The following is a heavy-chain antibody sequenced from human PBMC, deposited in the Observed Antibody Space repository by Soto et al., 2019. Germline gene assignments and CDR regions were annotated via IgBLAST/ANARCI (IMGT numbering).Heavy chain of an antibody. CDR3: ARGFGFGSSSWYGRYGMDV. CDR1: CWSFIGYY. D-gene: IGHD6-13*01. CDR2: INHSGST. Sequence: PSATLSLTSAFYCWSFIGYYWSWIRKPTGKGLEWIGEINHSGSTNYNPSLKSRVTISVDTSKNQFSLKLSSVTAADTAVYYCARGFGFGSSSWYGRYGMDVWGQGTTVS. V-gene: IGHV4-34*01. J-gene: IGHJ6*02.